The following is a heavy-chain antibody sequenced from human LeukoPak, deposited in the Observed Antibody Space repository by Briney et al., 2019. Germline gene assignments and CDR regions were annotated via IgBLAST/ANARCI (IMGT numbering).Heavy chain of an antibody. CDR2: ISSSSSYI. Sequence: GGSLRLSCAASGFPFSAYAMTWVRQAPGKGPEWVSSISSSSSYIYYADSVKGRFTISRDNAKDSLYLQMNSLRAEDTAVYYCARDTSGYSGYEFDYWGQGTLVTVSS. CDR1: GFPFSAYA. V-gene: IGHV3-21*01. CDR3: ARDTSGYSGYEFDY. D-gene: IGHD5-12*01. J-gene: IGHJ4*02.